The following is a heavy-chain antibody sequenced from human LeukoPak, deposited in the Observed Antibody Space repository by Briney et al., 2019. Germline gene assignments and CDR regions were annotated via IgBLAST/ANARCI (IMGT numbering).Heavy chain of an antibody. V-gene: IGHV3-74*01. CDR1: GFTFSSYY. J-gene: IGHJ3*02. CDR3: AREDRVDNSPGTFDI. Sequence: PGGSLRLSCAASGFTFSSYYLHWVRQAPGKGPVWVSRINSAGSSTNYADSVKGRFTISRDNAKNTLYLQMNSLRAEDTAVFYCAREDRVDNSPGTFDIWGQGTMVIVSS. CDR2: INSAGSST. D-gene: IGHD1-1*01.